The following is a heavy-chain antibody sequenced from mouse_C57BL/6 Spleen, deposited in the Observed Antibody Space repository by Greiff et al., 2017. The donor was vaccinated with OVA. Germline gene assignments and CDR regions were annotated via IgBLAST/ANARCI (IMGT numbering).Heavy chain of an antibody. V-gene: IGHV1-81*01. CDR2: FYPRSGNT. Sequence: QVQLQQSGAELARPGASVKLSCQASCYTFPSYGISWVKPRTGPGLELIGEFYPRSGNTYYNEKFKGKATLTANKSSSTAYMELRSLTSEDSAVYFCGTDWYFDVWGTGTTVTVSS. CDR3: GTDWYFDV. CDR1: CYTFPSYG. J-gene: IGHJ1*03.